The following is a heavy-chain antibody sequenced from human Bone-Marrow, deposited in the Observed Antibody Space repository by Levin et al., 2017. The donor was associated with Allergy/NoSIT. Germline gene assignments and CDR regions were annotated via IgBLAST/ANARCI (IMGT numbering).Heavy chain of an antibody. Sequence: ASVKVSCKASGYTFTSYDINWVRQATGQGLEWMGWMNPNSGNTGYAQKFQGRVTMTRNTSISTAYMELSSLRSEDTAVYYCARCGRPLYCGGDCYYDAFDIWGQGTMVTVSS. J-gene: IGHJ3*02. V-gene: IGHV1-8*01. CDR2: MNPNSGNT. CDR1: GYTFTSYD. CDR3: ARCGRPLYCGGDCYYDAFDI. D-gene: IGHD2-21*02.